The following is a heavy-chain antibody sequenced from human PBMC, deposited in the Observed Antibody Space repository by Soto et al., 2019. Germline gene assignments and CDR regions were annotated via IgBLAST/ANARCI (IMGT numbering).Heavy chain of an antibody. CDR3: ARCNWSYGSNWFDP. CDR1: GGSISSYY. Sequence: PSETLSLTCTVSGGSISSYYWSWIRQPPGKGLEWIGYIYYSGSTNYNPSLKSRVTISVDTSKNQFSLKLSYVTAADTAVYYCARCNWSYGSNWFDPWGQGTLVTVSS. D-gene: IGHD1-7*01. V-gene: IGHV4-59*01. CDR2: IYYSGST. J-gene: IGHJ5*02.